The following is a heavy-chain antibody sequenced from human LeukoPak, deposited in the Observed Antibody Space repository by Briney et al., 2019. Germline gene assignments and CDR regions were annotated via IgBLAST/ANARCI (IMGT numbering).Heavy chain of an antibody. J-gene: IGHJ3*02. Sequence: SQTLSLICTVSGGSISSGTYYWNWIRQPAGKGLEWIGRFYTSGGTNYNPSLKSRVTISVETFKNQVSLKLSSVTAADTAVYYCARDKGIVGATNEPDAFDIWGQGTMVTVSS. V-gene: IGHV4-61*02. CDR3: ARDKGIVGATNEPDAFDI. CDR2: FYTSGGT. CDR1: GGSISSGTYY. D-gene: IGHD1-26*01.